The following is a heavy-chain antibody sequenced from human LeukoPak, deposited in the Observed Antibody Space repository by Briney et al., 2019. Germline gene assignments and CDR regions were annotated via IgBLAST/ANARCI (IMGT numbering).Heavy chain of an antibody. CDR3: GRDYSNYQFDY. CDR1: GGNFSSYN. CDR2: IIPILSIA. D-gene: IGHD4-11*01. Sequence: SVKVSCKGVGGNFSSYNISWVRQPPGQGLEWMGRIIPILSIANYEQKFQGRVTITADKSTSTAYIVLSSMRSDDAAVYYCGRDYSNYQFDYWGQGTLVTVSS. V-gene: IGHV1-69*04. J-gene: IGHJ4*02.